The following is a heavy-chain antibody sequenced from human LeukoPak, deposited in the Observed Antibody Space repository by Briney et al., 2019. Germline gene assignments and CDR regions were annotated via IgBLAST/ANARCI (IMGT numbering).Heavy chain of an antibody. J-gene: IGHJ4*02. CDR1: GFTFSSYA. Sequence: GGSLRLSCAASGFTFSSYAMHWVRQAPGKGLEWVSVISYDGSNKYYADSVKGRFTISRDNSKNTLYLQMNSLRAEDTAVYYCARTLYCSSTSCYTFDYWGQGTLVTVSS. CDR3: ARTLYCSSTSCYTFDY. CDR2: ISYDGSNK. D-gene: IGHD2-2*02. V-gene: IGHV3-30-3*01.